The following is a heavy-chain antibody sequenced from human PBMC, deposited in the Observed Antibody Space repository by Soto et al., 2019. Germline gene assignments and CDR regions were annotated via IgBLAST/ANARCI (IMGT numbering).Heavy chain of an antibody. CDR2: IYYSGST. CDR3: ARGSWGDIAAAGTFGY. V-gene: IGHV4-31*03. Sequence: QVQLQESGPGLVKPSQTLSLTCTVSGGSISSGGYYWSWIRQHPGKGLEWIGYIYYSGSTYYNPSLKSRVTISVDTSKNQFSLKLSSVTAADTAVYYCARGSWGDIAAAGTFGYWGQGTLVTVSS. CDR1: GGSISSGGYY. J-gene: IGHJ4*02. D-gene: IGHD6-13*01.